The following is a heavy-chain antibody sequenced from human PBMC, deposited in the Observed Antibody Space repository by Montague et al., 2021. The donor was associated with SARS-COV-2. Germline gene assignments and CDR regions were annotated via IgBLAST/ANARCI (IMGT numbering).Heavy chain of an antibody. J-gene: IGHJ4*02. CDR1: GFSLSTSGMC. CDR2: IDWDDDR. V-gene: IGHV2-70*01. D-gene: IGHD6-13*01. CDR3: ARIFDSSWPTLDY. Sequence: PALVKTTQTLTLTCTFSGFSLSTSGMCVSWIRQPPGKALEWLALIDWDDDRYYSTSLKTRLTISKDTSKNQVVLTMTNMDPVDTATYYCARIFDSSWPTLDYWGQGTLVTVSS.